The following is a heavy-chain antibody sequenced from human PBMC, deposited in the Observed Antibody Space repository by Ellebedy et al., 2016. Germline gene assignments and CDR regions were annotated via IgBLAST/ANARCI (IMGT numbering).Heavy chain of an antibody. CDR2: INSDGSST. D-gene: IGHD2/OR15-2a*01. J-gene: IGHJ4*02. Sequence: GGSLRLSCAASGFTFSSYWMHWVRQAPGKGLVWVSRINSDGSSTSYADSVKGRFTISRDNAKNALHLQMNSLRAEDTAVYYCARDKENESYYDYWGQGTLVTVSS. V-gene: IGHV3-74*01. CDR1: GFTFSSYW. CDR3: ARDKENESYYDY.